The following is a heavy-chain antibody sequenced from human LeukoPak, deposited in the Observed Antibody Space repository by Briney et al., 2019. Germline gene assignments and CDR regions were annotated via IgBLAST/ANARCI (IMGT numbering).Heavy chain of an antibody. J-gene: IGHJ5*02. V-gene: IGHV4-4*07. Sequence: KTSETLSLTCIVSGGSISGYYWSWIRQPAGKGLEWIGHTDTSGHTNYNSSLMSRVTMSVDTSKNQFSLRLTSVTAADTAVYYCARHWSHSVAQFGRSFWFDPWGQGTLVTVSS. CDR1: GGSISGYY. D-gene: IGHD2-15*01. CDR3: ARHWSHSVAQFGRSFWFDP. CDR2: TDTSGHT.